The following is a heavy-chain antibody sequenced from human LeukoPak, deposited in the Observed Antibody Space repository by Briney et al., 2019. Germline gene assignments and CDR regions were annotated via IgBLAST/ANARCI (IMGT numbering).Heavy chain of an antibody. Sequence: SETLSLTCIVSSGSISSYYWSWIRQPPGKGLEWIGYIYYSGSTNYNPSLKSRVTISLDTSKNQFSLKLNSVTAADTAVYYCATESCSSTSCDFDYWGQGTLVTVSS. CDR1: SGSISSYY. V-gene: IGHV4-59*01. D-gene: IGHD2-2*01. CDR3: ATESCSSTSCDFDY. J-gene: IGHJ4*02. CDR2: IYYSGST.